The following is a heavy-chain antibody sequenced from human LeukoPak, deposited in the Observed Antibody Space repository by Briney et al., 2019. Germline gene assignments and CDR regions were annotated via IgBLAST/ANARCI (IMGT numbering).Heavy chain of an antibody. CDR3: ARQDSRGIWYY. Sequence: GESLKISCKGSGYSFTSYWIGWVRQMPGKGLEWMGIIYSPSFQGQVTISADKSISTAYLQWSSLKASDTAMYYCARQDSRGIWYYWGQGTLVTVSS. J-gene: IGHJ4*02. CDR2: IY. D-gene: IGHD1-26*01. V-gene: IGHV5-51*01. CDR1: GYSFTSYW.